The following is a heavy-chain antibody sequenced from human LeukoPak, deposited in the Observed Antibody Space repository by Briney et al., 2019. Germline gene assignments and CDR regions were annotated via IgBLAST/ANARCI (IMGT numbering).Heavy chain of an antibody. Sequence: ASVRVSCKTSGYTFTNYFIHWVQRAPGQGLEWMGIINPSGGSTTFSPKFQGRITLTRDTSTNTVYLDLSSLRSEDTAVYYCARDGDYHRNSVLFDYWGQGTQVTVSS. V-gene: IGHV1-46*01. CDR2: INPSGGST. D-gene: IGHD1-7*01. J-gene: IGHJ4*02. CDR3: ARDGDYHRNSVLFDY. CDR1: GYTFTNYF.